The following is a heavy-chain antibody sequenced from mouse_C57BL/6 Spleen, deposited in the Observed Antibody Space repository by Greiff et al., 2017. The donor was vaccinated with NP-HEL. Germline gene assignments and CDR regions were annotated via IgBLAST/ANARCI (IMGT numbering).Heavy chain of an antibody. J-gene: IGHJ4*01. CDR3: ARWVWNYYAMDY. D-gene: IGHD2-10*02. V-gene: IGHV1-59*01. CDR2: IDPSDSYT. CDR1: GYTFTSYW. Sequence: VQLQQPGAELVRPGTSVKLSCKASGYTFTSYWMHWVKQRPGQGLEWIGVIDPSDSYTNYNQKFKGKATLTVDTSSSTAYMQLSSLTSEDSAVYYCARWVWNYYAMDYWGQGTSVTVSS.